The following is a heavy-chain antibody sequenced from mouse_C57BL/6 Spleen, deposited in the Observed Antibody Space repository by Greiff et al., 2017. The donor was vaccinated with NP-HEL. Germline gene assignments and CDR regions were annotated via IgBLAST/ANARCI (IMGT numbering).Heavy chain of an antibody. CDR2: IDPSDSYT. Sequence: VQLQQSGAELVKPGASVKLSCKASGYTFTSYWMQWVKQRPGQGLEWIGEIDPSDSYTNYNQKFKGKATLTVDTSSSTAYMQLSSLTSEDSAVYYCASRTHYGFAYWGQGTLVTVSA. CDR1: GYTFTSYW. D-gene: IGHD1-2*01. J-gene: IGHJ3*01. CDR3: ASRTHYGFAY. V-gene: IGHV1-50*01.